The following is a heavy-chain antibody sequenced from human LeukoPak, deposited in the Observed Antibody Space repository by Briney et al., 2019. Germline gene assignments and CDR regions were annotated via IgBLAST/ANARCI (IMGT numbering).Heavy chain of an antibody. Sequence: GGSLRLSCAASGFTFSSYEMNWVRQAPGKGLEWVSCISSSGSTIYYADSVKGRFTISRDNAKNSLSLQMNSLRAEDTAVYYCARNSGSYMNLYYYYGMDVWGKGTTVTVSS. V-gene: IGHV3-48*03. CDR3: ARNSGSYMNLYYYYGMDV. CDR1: GFTFSSYE. D-gene: IGHD3-10*01. J-gene: IGHJ6*04. CDR2: ISSSGSTI.